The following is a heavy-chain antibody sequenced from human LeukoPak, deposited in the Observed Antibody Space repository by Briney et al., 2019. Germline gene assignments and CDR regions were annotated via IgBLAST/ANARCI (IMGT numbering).Heavy chain of an antibody. CDR3: ARTHSSSWSDY. D-gene: IGHD6-13*01. CDR2: TNPNSGGT. Sequence: ASVKLSCKASASTFTGYYIHWVRQAPGQGLGWMGWTNPNSGGTNYAQKFQGRVTMTRDTSNSTAYMELSRLRSDDTAVYYCARTHSSSWSDYWGQGTLVTVSS. J-gene: IGHJ4*02. CDR1: ASTFTGYY. V-gene: IGHV1-2*02.